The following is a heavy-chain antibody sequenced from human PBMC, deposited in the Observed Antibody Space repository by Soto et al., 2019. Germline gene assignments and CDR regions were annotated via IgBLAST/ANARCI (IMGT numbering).Heavy chain of an antibody. CDR3: ARAQDIVVVTADETNWFDP. Sequence: SEILSLTCTVSGGSISSYYWRWIRQPPGKGLEWIGYIYYSGSTNYNPSLKSRVTISVDTSKNQFSLKLSSVTAADTAVYYCARAQDIVVVTADETNWFDPWGQGTLVNVSS. CDR1: GGSISSYY. V-gene: IGHV4-59*01. D-gene: IGHD2-2*01. CDR2: IYYSGST. J-gene: IGHJ5*02.